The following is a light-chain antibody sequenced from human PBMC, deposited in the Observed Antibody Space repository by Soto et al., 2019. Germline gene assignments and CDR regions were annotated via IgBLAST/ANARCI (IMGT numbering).Light chain of an antibody. CDR2: DAS. CDR3: QQYNSYRT. V-gene: IGKV1-5*01. Sequence: IQWTQSPSTLSASVGDRVTITCRASQSISSWLAWYQQKPGKAPKLLIYDASSLESGVPSRFSGSGSGTEFTLTISSLQPDDFATYYCQQYNSYRTFGQGTKVDIK. J-gene: IGKJ1*01. CDR1: QSISSW.